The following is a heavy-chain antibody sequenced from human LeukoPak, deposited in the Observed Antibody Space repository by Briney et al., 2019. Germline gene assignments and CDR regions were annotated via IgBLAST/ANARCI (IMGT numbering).Heavy chain of an antibody. CDR3: FASGRGALTFDS. J-gene: IGHJ4*02. Sequence: GGSLRLSCAASGFTFSSYTMNWVRQAPGKGLEWFSSISSSSTYIYYADSMKGRFTISRDNAKNSLYLQMNSLRVEDTAVYYCFASGRGALTFDSWGQGTLVTVSP. CDR2: ISSSSTYI. CDR1: GFTFSSYT. D-gene: IGHD3-10*01. V-gene: IGHV3-21*04.